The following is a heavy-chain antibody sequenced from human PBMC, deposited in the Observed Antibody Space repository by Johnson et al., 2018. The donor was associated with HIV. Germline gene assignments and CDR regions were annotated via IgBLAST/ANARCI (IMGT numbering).Heavy chain of an antibody. D-gene: IGHD2-21*02. CDR1: GFTFSSYG. V-gene: IGHV3-30*02. J-gene: IGHJ3*02. CDR2: IRYDGSNK. CDR3: ATGVVVTAMNDAFDI. Sequence: QMQLVESGGGVVQPGGSLRLSCAASGFTFSSYGMHWVRQAPGKGLEWVAFIRYDGSNKYYADSVKGRFTISRDKSKNTLYLQMNSLRAEDTAVYYCATGVVVTAMNDAFDIWGQGTMVTVSS.